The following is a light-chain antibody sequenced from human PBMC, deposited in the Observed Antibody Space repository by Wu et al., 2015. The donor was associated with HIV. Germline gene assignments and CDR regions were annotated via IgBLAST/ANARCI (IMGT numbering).Light chain of an antibody. Sequence: EIVLTQSPATLPLSPGERATLSCRASQSISANYVAWYQLKSGQAPGLLIFGVSNRAAGVPPRFSGSGSGTDFTLTISRLEPEDFAVYYCQQYDNSPPWTFGQGTRVEVK. CDR3: QQYDNSPPWT. J-gene: IGKJ1*01. V-gene: IGKV3-20*01. CDR1: QSISANY. CDR2: GVS.